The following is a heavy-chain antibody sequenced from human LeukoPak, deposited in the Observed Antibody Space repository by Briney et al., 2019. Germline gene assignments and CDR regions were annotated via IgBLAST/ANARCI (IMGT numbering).Heavy chain of an antibody. V-gene: IGHV3-23*01. CDR2: ISDSGDGT. Sequence: PGGSLRLSCAASGFTFRTYAMSWVRQAPGKGLEWVSGISDSGDGTYYAESVKGRFTISRDNSKNTLYLQMNSLRAEDTAVYYCAKNRVGYYGSGSYHWGQGTLVTVSS. D-gene: IGHD3-10*01. J-gene: IGHJ4*02. CDR3: AKNRVGYYGSGSYH. CDR1: GFTFRTYA.